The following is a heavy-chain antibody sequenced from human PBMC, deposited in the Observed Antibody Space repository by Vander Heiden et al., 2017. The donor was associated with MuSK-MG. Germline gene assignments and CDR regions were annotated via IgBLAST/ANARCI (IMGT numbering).Heavy chain of an antibody. CDR1: GGSISSSSYY. V-gene: IGHV4-39*01. D-gene: IGHD3-3*01. Sequence: QLQLQESGPGLVKPSETLSLTCTVSGGSISSSSYYWGWIRQPPGKGLEWIGSIYYSGSTYYNPSIKSRVTIAVDTSKNQFSLKRSSVTAADTAVYYCARHSSYYNVWSGSSRPQYDYWGQGTLVTVSS. CDR3: ARHSSYYNVWSGSSRPQYDY. J-gene: IGHJ4*02. CDR2: IYYSGST.